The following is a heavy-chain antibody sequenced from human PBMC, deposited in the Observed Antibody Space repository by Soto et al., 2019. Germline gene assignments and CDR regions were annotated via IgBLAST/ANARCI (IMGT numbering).Heavy chain of an antibody. Sequence: ETLSLTCTVSGDSVSSSRHYWGWIRQPPGRGLEWIASFHSDGSAYYNPSLRSRVAKFVDTSKNHFSLSLSSVTAADTAVYFCVAASYDCLWGSYRNTFDSWGQGSLVTVSS. CDR3: VAASYDCLWGSYRNTFDS. D-gene: IGHD3-16*02. CDR1: GDSVSSSRHY. J-gene: IGHJ4*02. V-gene: IGHV4-39*02. CDR2: FHSDGSA.